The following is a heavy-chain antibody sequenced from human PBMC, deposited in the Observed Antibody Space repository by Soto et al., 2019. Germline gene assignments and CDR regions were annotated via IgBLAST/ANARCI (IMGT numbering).Heavy chain of an antibody. CDR2: IRTKANSYAT. D-gene: IGHD2-21*02. V-gene: IGHV3-73*02. CDR3: TSSFVVVTAIAAS. CDR1: GFTFSDST. J-gene: IGHJ5*02. Sequence: EVQLVESGGGLVQPGGSLKLSCAASGFTFSDSTMHWVRQASGKGLEWVGRIRTKANSYATAYAASVKGRFTVSRDDSKNTAYLQMNGLKTEDTAVYYCTSSFVVVTAIAASWGQGTLVTVSS.